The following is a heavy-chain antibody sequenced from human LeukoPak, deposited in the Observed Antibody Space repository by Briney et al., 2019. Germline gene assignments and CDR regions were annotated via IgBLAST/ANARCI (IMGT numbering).Heavy chain of an antibody. CDR3: ARTRYYYNSRSYGAPYYFDY. V-gene: IGHV4-59*08. J-gene: IGHJ4*02. D-gene: IGHD3-10*01. CDR1: GGSMSSYY. Sequence: PSETLSLTCSVSGGSMSSYYWSWIRQSPGKGLEWIGYIYHSGSTNYNPSLKSRVTISVDTSKNQFSLKLSSVTAADTAVYYCARTRYYYNSRSYGAPYYFDYWGQGTLVTVSS. CDR2: IYHSGST.